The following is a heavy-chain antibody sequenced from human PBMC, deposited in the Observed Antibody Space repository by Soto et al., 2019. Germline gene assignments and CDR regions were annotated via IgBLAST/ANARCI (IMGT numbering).Heavy chain of an antibody. D-gene: IGHD2-15*01. V-gene: IGHV2-5*02. CDR2: IYWDDDK. J-gene: IGHJ4*02. CDR1: GFSLSTSGVG. CDR3: AHRPSYCSGGSCYSGVDY. Sequence: QITLKESGPTLVKPTQTLTLTCTFSGFSLSTSGVGVGWIRQPPGKALEWLALIYWDDDKRYSPSLKSRLTITKDTSKNQVVLTMTNMDPVDTATYYCAHRPSYCSGGSCYSGVDYWCQGTLVTVSS.